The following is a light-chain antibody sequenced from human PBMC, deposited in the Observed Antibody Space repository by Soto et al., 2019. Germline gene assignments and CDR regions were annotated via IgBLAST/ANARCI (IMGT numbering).Light chain of an antibody. CDR1: QSISSW. Sequence: DILMTQSPSTLSASVGDRVTITCRASQSISSWLAWYQQKSGKAPHLLIYDASTLESGVPSRFSGSGSGTEFSLTISSLQPDDFATYYCQKYESHLRTFGPGTKVEI. J-gene: IGKJ1*01. CDR2: DAS. V-gene: IGKV1-5*01. CDR3: QKYESHLRT.